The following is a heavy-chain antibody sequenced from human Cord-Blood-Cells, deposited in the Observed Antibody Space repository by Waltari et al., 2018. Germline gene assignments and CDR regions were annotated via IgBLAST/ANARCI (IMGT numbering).Heavy chain of an antibody. J-gene: IGHJ4*02. V-gene: IGHV1-69*01. D-gene: IGHD2-2*01. Sequence: QVQLVQSGAEVKKPGSSVKVSCKASGGTFSSYAISWVRQAPGQGLEWMGGIIPIVCTANYAQKFQGRVTLTADESTSTAYMELSSLRSEDTAVYYCAGSYCSSTSCYFDYWGQGTLVTVSS. CDR2: IIPIVCTA. CDR1: GGTFSSYA. CDR3: AGSYCSSTSCYFDY.